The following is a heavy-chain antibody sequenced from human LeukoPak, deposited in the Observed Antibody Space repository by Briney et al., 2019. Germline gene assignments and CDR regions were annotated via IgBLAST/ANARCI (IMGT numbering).Heavy chain of an antibody. D-gene: IGHD2-2*01. J-gene: IGHJ4*02. V-gene: IGHV4-30-4*01. CDR3: AALQRPAAIDY. CDR2: IYYSGST. CDR1: GTSIRSGDYY. Sequence: SETLSLTCTVSGTSIRSGDYYWCWIRQPPGKGLEWIGYIYYSGSTYYNPSLNSRLTIAVDTSKNQFSLRLTSVTAADTAVYYCAALQRPAAIDYWGQGTLVTVSS.